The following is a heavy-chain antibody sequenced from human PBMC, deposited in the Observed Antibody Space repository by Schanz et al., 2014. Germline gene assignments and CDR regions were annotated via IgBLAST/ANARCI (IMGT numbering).Heavy chain of an antibody. D-gene: IGHD3-9*01. Sequence: QVQLVQSGAEVKKPGSSVKVSCKASGGTFSSSTLTWVRQAPGQGLEWMGRIIPILDKTNYAQKFQGRVTMTADKSTSTVYMEVSGLRSEDTAVYYCAKVDRTRYYTMDVWGQGTTVTVS. CDR1: GGTFSSST. CDR2: IIPILDKT. J-gene: IGHJ6*02. V-gene: IGHV1-69*08. CDR3: AKVDRTRYYTMDV.